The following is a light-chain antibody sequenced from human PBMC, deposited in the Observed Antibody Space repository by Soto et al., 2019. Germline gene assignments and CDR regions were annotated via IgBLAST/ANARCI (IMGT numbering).Light chain of an antibody. CDR1: QSISSW. V-gene: IGKV1-5*01. J-gene: IGKJ1*01. Sequence: DIQMTQSPSTLSASVGDRVTITCRASQSISSWLAWYQQKPGKAPKLLIYDASSLESGVPSRFSGSGSGTEFTLTISSLHPDDFATYYCQQYNSYPGTFGQGTKVEIK. CDR2: DAS. CDR3: QQYNSYPGT.